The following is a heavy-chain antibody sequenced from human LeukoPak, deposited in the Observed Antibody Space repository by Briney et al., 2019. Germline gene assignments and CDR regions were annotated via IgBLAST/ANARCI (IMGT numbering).Heavy chain of an antibody. CDR3: AKDIQLST. J-gene: IGHJ3*01. D-gene: IGHD5-24*01. V-gene: IGHV3-23*01. CDR2: IGASGEST. CDR1: GFTFSVAA. Sequence: GGSLRLSCAASGFTFSVAAMTCVRQAPGKGLEWVSLIGASGESTYYADSVKGRFTISRDNSKNTLSLQMNSLRVEDTAMYFCAKDIQLSTWGLGTMVTVSS.